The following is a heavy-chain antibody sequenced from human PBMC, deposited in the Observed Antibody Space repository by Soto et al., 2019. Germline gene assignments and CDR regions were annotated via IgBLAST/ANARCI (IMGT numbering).Heavy chain of an antibody. V-gene: IGHV3-74*01. D-gene: IGHD6-13*01. CDR1: GFTFRSYW. CDR3: ASGGSRLNFYA. Sequence: PGGSLRLSCAASGFTFRSYWMQWVRQAPGKGLVWVSWINSDGSSTSYADSVKGRFTISRDNAKNTLYLQMNSLRAEDTAVYDCASGGSRLNFYAWGQGTLVTVSS. CDR2: INSDGSST. J-gene: IGHJ4*02.